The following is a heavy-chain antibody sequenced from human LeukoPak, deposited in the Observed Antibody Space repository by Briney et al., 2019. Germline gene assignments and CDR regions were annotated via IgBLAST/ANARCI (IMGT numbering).Heavy chain of an antibody. J-gene: IGHJ4*02. CDR1: GFTFSSYS. D-gene: IGHD2-21*02. CDR2: ISSSSSYI. V-gene: IGHV3-21*04. CDR3: ARDRGDCLDY. Sequence: GGSLRLSCAASGFTFSSYSMNWVRQAPGKGLEWVSSISSSSSYIYYADSVKGRFTISRDTSKNAVYLQMNSLRAEDTAVYYCARDRGDCLDYWGQGTLVTVSS.